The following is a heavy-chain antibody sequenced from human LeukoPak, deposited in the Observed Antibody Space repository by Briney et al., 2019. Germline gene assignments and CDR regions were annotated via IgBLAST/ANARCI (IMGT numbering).Heavy chain of an antibody. CDR3: AREATQGSIAAAGIDY. V-gene: IGHV4-34*01. J-gene: IGHJ4*02. CDR2: INHSGST. Sequence: TSETLSLTCAVYGGSFSGYYWSWIRQPPGKGLEWIGEINHSGSTNYNPSLKSRVTISVDTSKNQFSLKLSSVTAADTAVYYCAREATQGSIAAAGIDYWGQGTPVTVSS. CDR1: GGSFSGYY. D-gene: IGHD6-13*01.